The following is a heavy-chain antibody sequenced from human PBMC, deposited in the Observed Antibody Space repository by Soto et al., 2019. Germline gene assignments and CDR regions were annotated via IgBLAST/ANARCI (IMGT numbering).Heavy chain of an antibody. V-gene: IGHV3-21*01. J-gene: IGHJ4*02. D-gene: IGHD6-19*01. CDR1: GFTFSSYS. CDR3: ARDSVAGPPYFDY. Sequence: GGSLRLSCAASGFTFSSYSMNWVRQAPGKGLEWVSSISSSSSYIYYADSVKGRFTISRDNAKNSLYLQMNSLRAEDTAVYYCARDSVAGPPYFDYWGRGTLVTVSS. CDR2: ISSSSSYI.